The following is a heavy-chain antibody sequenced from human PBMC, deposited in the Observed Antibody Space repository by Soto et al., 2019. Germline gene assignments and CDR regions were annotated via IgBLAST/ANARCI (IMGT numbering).Heavy chain of an antibody. Sequence: QVQLVQSGAEVKKPGSSVKVSCKASGGIFSTYAISWLRQAPGQGLEWMGGIIPIFGTPNYAQRFQDRVTITADESTSTAYMELSRLISEDTAVYYCARDRDDYGSGNYYNRIDFWGQGTLVTVSS. J-gene: IGHJ4*02. D-gene: IGHD3-10*01. V-gene: IGHV1-69*01. CDR3: ARDRDDYGSGNYYNRIDF. CDR2: IIPIFGTP. CDR1: GGIFSTYA.